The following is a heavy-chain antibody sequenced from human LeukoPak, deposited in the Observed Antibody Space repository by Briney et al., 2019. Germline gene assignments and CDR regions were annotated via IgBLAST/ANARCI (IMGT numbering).Heavy chain of an antibody. V-gene: IGHV3-7*01. D-gene: IGHD3-10*01. CDR1: GFTFSSYA. Sequence: GGSLRLSCAASGFTFSSYAMSWVRQAPGKGLEWVANIKQVGSEKNYVDSGKDRFTISRDNAKNALYLQMNSLRAEDTAVYYCAREANYYGSGSFDYWGQGTLVTVSS. CDR2: IKQVGSEK. CDR3: AREANYYGSGSFDY. J-gene: IGHJ4*02.